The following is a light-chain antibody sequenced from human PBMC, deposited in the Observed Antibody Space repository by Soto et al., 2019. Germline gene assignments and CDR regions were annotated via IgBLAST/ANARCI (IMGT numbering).Light chain of an antibody. V-gene: IGKV3-15*01. J-gene: IGKJ4*01. CDR3: QHYDGWPLN. CDR2: YAS. CDR1: QGVRSH. Sequence: EIVMTQSPATLSVSPGERATLSCRASQGVRSHLAWYQHQPGQAPRLLIYYASTRATAIPARFSGSGSGTEYTLTISSLQTEGFAIYYCQHYDGWPLNFGGGTKVEIK.